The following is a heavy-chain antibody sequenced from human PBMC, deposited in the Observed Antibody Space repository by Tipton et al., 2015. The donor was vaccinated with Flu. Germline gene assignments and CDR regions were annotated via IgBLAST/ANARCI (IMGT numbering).Heavy chain of an antibody. CDR2: ISVYNDNR. J-gene: IGHJ6*02. CDR1: GYTFTNYG. Sequence: QLVQSGAEVKKPGASVKVSCEASGYTFTNYGLSWVRQAPGQGLEWMGWISVYNDNRNYAQKFQGRVTMTADTSTRTSYMELRSLSSDDTAVYYCARTNLYYIMDVWGQGTTVTVSS. V-gene: IGHV1-18*01. CDR3: ARTNLYYIMDV.